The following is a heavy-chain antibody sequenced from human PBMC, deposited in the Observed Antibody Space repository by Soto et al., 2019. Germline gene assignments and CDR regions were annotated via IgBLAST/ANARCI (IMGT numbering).Heavy chain of an antibody. CDR3: TTDYYFWSGHHTVLLC. V-gene: IGHV3-15*01. Sequence: GRTVRLSCAAYGFSFSKSWMSWVRQAPGKGLEWVGRIKSNDDGGTTDNAAPVKGRFSISRDDSKNTLYLQMNSLKTEDTAVYYCTTDYYFWSGHHTVLLCRGQGTLVTVSS. J-gene: IGHJ4*02. D-gene: IGHD3-3*01. CDR2: IKSNDDGGTT. CDR1: GFSFSKSW.